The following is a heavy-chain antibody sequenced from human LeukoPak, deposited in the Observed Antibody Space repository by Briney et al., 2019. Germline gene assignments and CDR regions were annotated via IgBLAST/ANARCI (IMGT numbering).Heavy chain of an antibody. CDR1: GFTFSSYS. V-gene: IGHV3-21*01. J-gene: IGHJ4*02. Sequence: GGSLRLSCAASGFTFSSYSMNWVRQAPGKGLEWVSSISSTSSYIYYADSLKGRFTISRDNAKNSLYLQMNSLRAEDTAVYYCAREGGSYGYHDCWAQGTLVTVSS. CDR2: ISSTSSYI. CDR3: AREGGSYGYHDC. D-gene: IGHD1-26*01.